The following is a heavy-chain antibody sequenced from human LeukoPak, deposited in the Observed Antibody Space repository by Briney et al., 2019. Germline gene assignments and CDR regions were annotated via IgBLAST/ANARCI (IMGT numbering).Heavy chain of an antibody. V-gene: IGHV1-18*01. CDR3: ARVSTDGKTNDAFDI. Sequence: VASVKVSCKASGYTFTSYDINWVRQAPGQGLEWMGWISAYNGNTNYAQKLQGRVTMTTDTSTSTAYMELRSLRSDDTAVYYCARVSTDGKTNDAFDIWGQGTMVTVSS. CDR1: GYTFTSYD. J-gene: IGHJ3*02. D-gene: IGHD2-2*01. CDR2: ISAYNGNT.